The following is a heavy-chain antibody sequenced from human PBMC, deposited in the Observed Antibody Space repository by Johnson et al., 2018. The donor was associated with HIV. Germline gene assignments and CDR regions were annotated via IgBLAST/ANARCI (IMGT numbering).Heavy chain of an antibody. CDR2: IKQDGSEK. Sequence: EMQLVESGGGVVRPGGSLRLSCAASGFTFSSYAMHWVRQAPGKGLEWVANIKQDGSEKYYVDSVKGRFTISRDNAKNSLYLQMNSLRAEDTAVYYCARDGYSSGWYGNDAFDIWGQGTMVTVSS. CDR3: ARDGYSSGWYGNDAFDI. V-gene: IGHV3-7*01. D-gene: IGHD6-19*01. CDR1: GFTFSSYA. J-gene: IGHJ3*02.